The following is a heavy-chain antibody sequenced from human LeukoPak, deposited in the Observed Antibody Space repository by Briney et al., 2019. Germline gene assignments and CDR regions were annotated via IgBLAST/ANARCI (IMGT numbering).Heavy chain of an antibody. J-gene: IGHJ2*01. Sequence: GGSLRLSCEASGFTFGTYGMTWVRQSPGKGLEWVSGITGSSTWTYYADSVRGRFTIPRDNARNTLHLQMNNLTADDTAIYYCARELVSLGTGYFDLWGRGTLVTVSS. V-gene: IGHV3-23*01. D-gene: IGHD7-27*01. CDR3: ARELVSLGTGYFDL. CDR2: ITGSSTWT. CDR1: GFTFGTYG.